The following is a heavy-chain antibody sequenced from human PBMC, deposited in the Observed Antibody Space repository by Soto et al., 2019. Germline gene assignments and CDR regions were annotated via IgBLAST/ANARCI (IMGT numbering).Heavy chain of an antibody. CDR3: ARDGTTYYYDSSGYYPYYYYGMDV. J-gene: IGHJ6*02. CDR1: GFTFSSYW. Sequence: EVQLVESGGGLVQPGGSLRLSCAASGFTFSSYWMSWVRQAPGKGLEWVANIKQDGSENYYVDSVKGRFTISRDNAKNSLYLQMNSLRAEDTAVYYCARDGTTYYYDSSGYYPYYYYGMDVWGQGTTVTVSS. V-gene: IGHV3-7*05. D-gene: IGHD3-22*01. CDR2: IKQDGSEN.